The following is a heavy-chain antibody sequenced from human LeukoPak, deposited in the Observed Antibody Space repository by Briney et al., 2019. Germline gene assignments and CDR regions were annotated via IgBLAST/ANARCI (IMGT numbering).Heavy chain of an antibody. Sequence: SVKVSCKASGYTFTSYYMHWVRQAPGQGLEWMGRIIPILGIANYAQKFQGRVTITADKSTSTAYMELSSLRSEDTAVYYCARDLSGCSSTSCYQEGDYWGQGTLVTVSS. CDR2: IIPILGIA. J-gene: IGHJ4*02. CDR3: ARDLSGCSSTSCYQEGDY. V-gene: IGHV1-69*04. D-gene: IGHD2-2*01. CDR1: GYTFTSYY.